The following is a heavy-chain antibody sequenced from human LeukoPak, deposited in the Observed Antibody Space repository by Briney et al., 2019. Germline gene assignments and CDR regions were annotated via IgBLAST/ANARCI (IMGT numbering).Heavy chain of an antibody. CDR2: IIPSVGLT. CDR3: AIGEDFDS. CDR1: GGGFSSYA. J-gene: IGHJ4*02. D-gene: IGHD3-10*01. Sequence: SVKVSCKTSGGGFSSYADNLVRQAPGPGLDWMGRIIPSVGLTNYAQKFQARVAISAETSTGTTYMELSSLRSEDTALYYCAIGEDFDSWGQGTLVTVSS. V-gene: IGHV1-69*04.